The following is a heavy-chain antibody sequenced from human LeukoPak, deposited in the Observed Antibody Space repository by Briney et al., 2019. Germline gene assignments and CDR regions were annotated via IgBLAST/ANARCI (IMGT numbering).Heavy chain of an antibody. CDR1: GGSISSSSYY. J-gene: IGHJ3*02. Sequence: PSETLSLTCTVSGGSISSSSYYWGWIRQPPGKGLEWIGEINHSGSTNYNPSLKSRVTISVDTSKNQFSLKLSSVTAADTAVYYCARGRLRYAFDIWGQGTMVTVSS. CDR3: ARGRLRYAFDI. V-gene: IGHV4-39*07. D-gene: IGHD5-12*01. CDR2: INHSGST.